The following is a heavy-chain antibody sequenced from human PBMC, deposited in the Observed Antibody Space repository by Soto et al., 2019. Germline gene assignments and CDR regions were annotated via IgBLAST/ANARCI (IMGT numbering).Heavy chain of an antibody. D-gene: IGHD1-26*01. Sequence: PGGSLRLSCAGSGFTFSSYGIHWVRQAPGKGLEWVALISYDGGNEKYTESVKDRFTISRDDSHNVAYLQMSSLRTEDTAMYYCAKDRYSGTYPTNFDYWGQGNLVTVSS. CDR2: ISYDGGNE. CDR3: AKDRYSGTYPTNFDY. CDR1: GFTFSSYG. J-gene: IGHJ4*02. V-gene: IGHV3-30*18.